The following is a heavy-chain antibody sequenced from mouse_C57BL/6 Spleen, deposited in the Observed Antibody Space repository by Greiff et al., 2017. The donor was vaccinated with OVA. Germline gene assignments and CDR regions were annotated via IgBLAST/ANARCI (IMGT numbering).Heavy chain of an antibody. CDR1: GFTFSDYG. J-gene: IGHJ1*03. Sequence: DVMLVESGGGLVKPGGSLKLSCAASGFTFSDYGMHWVRQAPEKGLEWVAYISSGSSTIYYADTVKGRFTISRDNAKNTLFLQMTSLRSEDTAMYYCARGSNYWYFDVWGTGTTVTVSS. CDR3: ARGSNYWYFDV. V-gene: IGHV5-17*01. D-gene: IGHD1-1*01. CDR2: ISSGSSTI.